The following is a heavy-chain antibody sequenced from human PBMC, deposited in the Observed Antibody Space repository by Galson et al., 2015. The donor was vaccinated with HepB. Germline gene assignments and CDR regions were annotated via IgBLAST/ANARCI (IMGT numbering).Heavy chain of an antibody. CDR2: ISSSSSYI. J-gene: IGHJ6*03. CDR3: ARDYPYPGGYYYYYMDV. Sequence: SLRLSCAASGFTFSSYSMNWVRQAPGKGLEWVSSISSSSSYIYYADSVKGRFTISRDNAKNSLYLQMNSLRAEDTAVYYCARDYPYPGGYYYYYMDVWGKGTTVTVSS. D-gene: IGHD3-10*01. V-gene: IGHV3-21*01. CDR1: GFTFSSYS.